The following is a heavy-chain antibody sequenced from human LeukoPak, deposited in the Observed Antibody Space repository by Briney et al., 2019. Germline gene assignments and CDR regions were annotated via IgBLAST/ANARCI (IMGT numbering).Heavy chain of an antibody. Sequence: GASVKVSCKASRDTFTSYYIHWIRPAPGQGLEWLGMITPNIGSTTYAQNFQGRIIMTSDKTTSTAYMDLSGLRFEDTAVYFCARTEYHYYYMDVWGKGTTVTVSS. V-gene: IGHV1-46*01. CDR1: RDTFTSYY. CDR2: ITPNIGST. CDR3: ARTEYHYYYMDV. J-gene: IGHJ6*03.